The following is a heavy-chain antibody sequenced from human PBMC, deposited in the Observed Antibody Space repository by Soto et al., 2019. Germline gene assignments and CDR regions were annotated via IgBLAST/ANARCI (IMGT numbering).Heavy chain of an antibody. CDR2: IYYSGST. CDR1: GGSISSYY. CDR3: ARSSKYYDYVWGSYRPFIWFDS. J-gene: IGHJ5*01. Sequence: QVQLQESGPGLVKPSETLSVTCTVSGGSISSYYWSWIRQPPGKRLEWIGYIYYSGSTNYNPSLKSPVTISVDTSKNQFSLKPSSVTAADTAVYYSARSSKYYDYVWGSYRPFIWFDSWGQAPLLTVSS. D-gene: IGHD3-16*02. V-gene: IGHV4-59*01.